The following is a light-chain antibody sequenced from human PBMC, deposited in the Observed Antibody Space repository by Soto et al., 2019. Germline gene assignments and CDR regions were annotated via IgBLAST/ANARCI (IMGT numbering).Light chain of an antibody. J-gene: IGKJ1*01. CDR3: QQRSDWPWT. Sequence: EIVLTQSPATLSLSPGERATLSCRASQSVSSNLAWYRQKPGQAPRLLIYDSSNRAAGIPARFSGSGSGTDFTLTVSSLEPEDFVVYYCQQRSDWPWTFGQGNQGGYQ. CDR2: DSS. V-gene: IGKV3-11*01. CDR1: QSVSSN.